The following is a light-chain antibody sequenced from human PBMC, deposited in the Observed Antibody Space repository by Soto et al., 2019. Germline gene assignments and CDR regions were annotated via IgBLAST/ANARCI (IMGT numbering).Light chain of an antibody. Sequence: QSVLTQPASVSGSPGQSITISCTGTSSDVGGKNYVSWYQQHPGKGPKLMIFDVSFRPSGVSSRFSGSKSGNTASLTISGLQAEDEAAYYCSSYRSNTVVFGGGTKVTVL. CDR2: DVS. V-gene: IGLV2-14*03. CDR3: SSYRSNTVV. CDR1: SSDVGGKNY. J-gene: IGLJ2*01.